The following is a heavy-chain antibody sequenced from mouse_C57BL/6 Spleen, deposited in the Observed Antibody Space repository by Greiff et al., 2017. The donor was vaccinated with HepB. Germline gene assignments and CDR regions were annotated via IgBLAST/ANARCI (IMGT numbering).Heavy chain of an antibody. CDR2: ISSGGSYT. J-gene: IGHJ2*01. CDR1: GFTFSSYG. CDR3: ARGEGYYFDY. V-gene: IGHV5-6*02. Sequence: DVKLVESGGDLVKPGGSLKLSCAASGFTFSSYGMSWVRQTPDKRLEWVATISSGGSYTYYPDSVKGRFTISRDNAKNTLYLQMSSLKSEDTAMYYCARGEGYYFDYWGQGTTLTVSS.